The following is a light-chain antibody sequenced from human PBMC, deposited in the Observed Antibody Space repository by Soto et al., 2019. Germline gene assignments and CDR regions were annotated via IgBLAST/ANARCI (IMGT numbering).Light chain of an antibody. Sequence: EIVLTQSSGTPSLSPGERATLSCRASQSVSSSYLAWYQQKPGQAPRLLIYGASSRATGIPDRFSGSGSGTDFTLTISRLEPEDFAVYYCQQYGSSPGTFGQGTKVEIK. CDR1: QSVSSSY. J-gene: IGKJ1*01. CDR3: QQYGSSPGT. CDR2: GAS. V-gene: IGKV3-20*01.